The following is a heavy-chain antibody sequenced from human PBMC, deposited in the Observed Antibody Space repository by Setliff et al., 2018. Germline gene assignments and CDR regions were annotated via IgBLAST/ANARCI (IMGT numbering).Heavy chain of an antibody. CDR1: GGSFSGYY. CDR3: ARDFDLEYSYGLNYWYFDL. CDR2: INHSGST. J-gene: IGHJ2*01. V-gene: IGHV4-34*01. D-gene: IGHD5-18*01. Sequence: SETLSLTCAVYGGSFSGYYWSWIRQPPGKGLEWIGEINHSGSTNNNPSLKSRVTISVDTSKNQFSLKLSSVTAADTAVYYCARDFDLEYSYGLNYWYFDLWGRGTLVTVSS.